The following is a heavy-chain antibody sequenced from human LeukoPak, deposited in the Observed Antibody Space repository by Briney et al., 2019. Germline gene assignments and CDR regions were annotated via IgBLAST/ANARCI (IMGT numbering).Heavy chain of an antibody. CDR3: AKYGSGYSDWYFDY. D-gene: IGHD3-22*01. Sequence: GGSLRLSCAASGFTFDDYAMHWVRQAPGKGLEWVSGISWNSGSIGYADSVKGRFTISRDNAKNSLYLQMNSLRAEDTALYYCAKYGSGYSDWYFDYWGQGTLVTVSS. J-gene: IGHJ4*02. V-gene: IGHV3-9*01. CDR2: ISWNSGSI. CDR1: GFTFDDYA.